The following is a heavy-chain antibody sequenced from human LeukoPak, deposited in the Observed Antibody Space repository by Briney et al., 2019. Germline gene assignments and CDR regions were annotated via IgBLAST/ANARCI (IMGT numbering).Heavy chain of an antibody. V-gene: IGHV1-46*01. CDR1: GYTFTSYY. CDR2: INPSGGST. J-gene: IGHJ4*02. CDR3: ARGVRIEGSGSYEGPFFDY. D-gene: IGHD3-10*01. Sequence: AASVKVSCKASGYTFTSYYIHWVRQAPGQGLEGMGIINPSGGSTSYAQKFQGRVTMTRDTSTSTVYMELSSLRSEDTAVYYCARGVRIEGSGSYEGPFFDYWGQGTLVTVSS.